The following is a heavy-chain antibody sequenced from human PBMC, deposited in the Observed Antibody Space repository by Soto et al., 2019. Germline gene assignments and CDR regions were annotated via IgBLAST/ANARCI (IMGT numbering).Heavy chain of an antibody. D-gene: IGHD4-4*01. CDR1: GFTFSDYY. V-gene: IGHV3-11*05. Sequence: VQLVESGGGSVKPGGSLRLSCAGSGFTFSDYYMSWIRQAPGKGLEWVSFISSSGNYTNYADAVQGRFTISRDNAKKSLYLQMYSLRPEDTAIYYCARDALTDATVDPGAIDLWGQGALVTVSS. CDR2: ISSSGNYT. CDR3: ARDALTDATVDPGAIDL. J-gene: IGHJ5*02.